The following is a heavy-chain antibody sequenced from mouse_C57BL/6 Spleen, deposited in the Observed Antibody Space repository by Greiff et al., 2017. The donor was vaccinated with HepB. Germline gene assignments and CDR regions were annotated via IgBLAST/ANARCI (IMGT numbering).Heavy chain of an antibody. Sequence: EVMLVESGGGLVKPGGSLKLSCAASGFTFSSYAMSWVRQTPEKRLEWVATISDGGSYTYYPDNVKGRFTISRDNAKNNLYLQMSHLKSEDTAMYYCARDQGLSDYYAMDYWGQGTSVTVSS. V-gene: IGHV5-4*01. CDR2: ISDGGSYT. D-gene: IGHD1-1*02. CDR1: GFTFSSYA. J-gene: IGHJ4*01. CDR3: ARDQGLSDYYAMDY.